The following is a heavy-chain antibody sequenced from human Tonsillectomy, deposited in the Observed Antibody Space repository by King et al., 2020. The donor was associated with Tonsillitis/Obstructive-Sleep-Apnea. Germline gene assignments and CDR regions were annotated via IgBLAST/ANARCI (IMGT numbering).Heavy chain of an antibody. Sequence: VQLQQWGAGLLKPSETLSLTCAVYGGSFSGYYWSWIRQPPGKGLEWIGEINHSGSTNYNPSLKSRVTISVDTSKNQFSLKLSSVTAADTAVYYCARVPQKRYCSSTSCYRMGDAFDIWGQGTMVTVSS. CDR3: ARVPQKRYCSSTSCYRMGDAFDI. CDR1: GGSFSGYY. J-gene: IGHJ3*02. D-gene: IGHD2-2*02. V-gene: IGHV4-34*01. CDR2: INHSGST.